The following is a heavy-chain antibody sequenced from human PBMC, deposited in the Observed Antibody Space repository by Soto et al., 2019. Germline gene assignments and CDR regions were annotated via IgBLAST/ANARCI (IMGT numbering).Heavy chain of an antibody. D-gene: IGHD6-6*01. CDR2: ISGSGGST. CDR3: AKDSSSIAARDRNPLDY. CDR1: GFTFSSYA. Sequence: QPGGSLGLSCSASGFTFSSYAMSWVRQAPGKGLEWVSAISGSGGSTYYADSVKGRFTISRDNSKNTLYLQMNSLRAEDTAVYYCAKDSSSIAARDRNPLDYWGQGTLVTVSS. V-gene: IGHV3-23*01. J-gene: IGHJ4*02.